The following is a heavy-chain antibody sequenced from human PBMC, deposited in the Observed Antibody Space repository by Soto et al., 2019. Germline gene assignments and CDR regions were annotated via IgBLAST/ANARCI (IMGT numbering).Heavy chain of an antibody. CDR1: GGTFSSYA. V-gene: IGHV1-69*13. CDR3: AKDATVVTPDYYYGMDV. J-gene: IGHJ6*02. Sequence: SVKVSCKASGGTFSSYAISWVRQAPGQGLEWMGGIIPIFGTANYAQKFQGRVTITADESTSTAYMELNSLRPDDTAMYYCAKDATVVTPDYYYGMDVWGQGTTVTVSS. D-gene: IGHD4-17*01. CDR2: IIPIFGTA.